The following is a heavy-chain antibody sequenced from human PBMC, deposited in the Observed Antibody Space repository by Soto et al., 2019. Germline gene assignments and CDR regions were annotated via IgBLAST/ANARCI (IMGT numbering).Heavy chain of an antibody. CDR2: ISHTGGT. Sequence: PSETLSLTCAVSGGSISSGGHSWTWIRQPPGKGLEWIGYISHTGGTYYNPSLKSRVAISVDRSRNQFSLKLNSVTAADTAVYYCARDNRYYDSSENYFDYWGQGTLVTVSS. V-gene: IGHV4-30-2*01. CDR3: ARDNRYYDSSENYFDY. J-gene: IGHJ4*02. CDR1: GGSISSGGHS. D-gene: IGHD3-22*01.